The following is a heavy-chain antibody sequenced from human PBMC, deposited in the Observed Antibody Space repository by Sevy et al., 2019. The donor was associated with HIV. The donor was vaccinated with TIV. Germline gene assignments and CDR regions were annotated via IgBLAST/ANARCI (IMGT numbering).Heavy chain of an antibody. V-gene: IGHV4-59*01. Sequence: SETLSLTCTVSGGSISSYYWSWIRQPPGKGLEWIGYIYYSGSTNYSPSLKSRVTISVDTSKNQFSLKLSSVTAADTAVYYCAGGHTGARITMVRGAPHPLYYYYYMDVWGKGTTVTVSS. CDR2: IYYSGST. D-gene: IGHD3-10*01. CDR3: AGGHTGARITMVRGAPHPLYYYYYMDV. J-gene: IGHJ6*03. CDR1: GGSISSYY.